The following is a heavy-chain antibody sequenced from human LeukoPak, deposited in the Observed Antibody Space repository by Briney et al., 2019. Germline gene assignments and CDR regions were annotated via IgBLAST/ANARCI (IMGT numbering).Heavy chain of an antibody. V-gene: IGHV4-61*02. CDR3: ARARIYCSSTSCYPPYYMDV. Sequence: SQTLSLICTVSGGSISRSSFYWSWIRQPAAKGLEWIGRIYTSGNTNYNPSLQSRASISIDTSKNQFSLKLSSVTAADTAVYYCARARIYCSSTSCYPPYYMDVWGKGTTVTVSS. J-gene: IGHJ6*03. CDR1: GGSISRSSFY. D-gene: IGHD2-2*01. CDR2: IYTSGNT.